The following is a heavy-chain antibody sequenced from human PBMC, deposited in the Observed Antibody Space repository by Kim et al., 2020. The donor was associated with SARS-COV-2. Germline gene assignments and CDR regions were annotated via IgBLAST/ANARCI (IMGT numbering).Heavy chain of an antibody. Sequence: GGSLRLSCAASGFTFSSYDMHWCRQVTGKGLERGSSSGTVGDTYDPVSVKGLCTISREKAKNSLDLQRNSLRAGDTAVYYCARGNMVRGVIYYYYYMDVWGKGTTVTVSS. CDR1: GFTFSSYD. CDR3: ARGNMVRGVIYYYYYMDV. J-gene: IGHJ6*03. CDR2: SGTVGDT. V-gene: IGHV3-13*01. D-gene: IGHD3-10*01.